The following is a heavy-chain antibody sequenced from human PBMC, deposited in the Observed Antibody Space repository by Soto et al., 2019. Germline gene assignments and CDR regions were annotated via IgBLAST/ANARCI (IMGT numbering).Heavy chain of an antibody. CDR2: INSDGSST. D-gene: IGHD3-3*01. J-gene: IGHJ4*02. CDR1: GVTVSIYW. V-gene: IGHV3-74*01. Sequence: GWSLRLCCASCGVTVSIYWMHWVRQAPGKGLVWVSRINSDGSSTSYADSVKGRFTISRDNAKNTLYLQMNSLRAEDTAVYYCARVAYDFWSGPTWGQGTLVTVSS. CDR3: ARVAYDFWSGPT.